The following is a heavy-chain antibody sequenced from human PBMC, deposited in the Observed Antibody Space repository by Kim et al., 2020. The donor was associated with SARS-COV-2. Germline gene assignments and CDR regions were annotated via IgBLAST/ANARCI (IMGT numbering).Heavy chain of an antibody. CDR3: ARDVARRGKYAMDV. D-gene: IGHD1-26*01. J-gene: IGHJ6*02. CDR2: ISSRSSFI. CDR1: GFSFNSYS. Sequence: EGSLRLSCAASGFSFNSYSLIWVRQAPGKGLEWVSYISSRSSFIYYADSVKGRFTLSRDNAKNSLYLQMNSLRAEDTAVYHCARDVARRGKYAMDVWGQGTTVTVSS. V-gene: IGHV3-21*01.